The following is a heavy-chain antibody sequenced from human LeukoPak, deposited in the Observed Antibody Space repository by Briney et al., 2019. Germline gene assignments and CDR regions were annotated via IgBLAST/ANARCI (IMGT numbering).Heavy chain of an antibody. CDR3: ATRPGYFDY. J-gene: IGHJ4*02. CDR2: ISHDGGNK. CDR1: GPTFSTSA. Sequence: GGSLRLSCVVSGPTFSTSAMHWVRQAPGKGLEWVTVISHDGGNKYYVGSVKGRFAISRDNSKNTLYLQMNSLRAEDTAVYYCATRPGYFDYWGQGTLVTVSS. V-gene: IGHV3-30*09.